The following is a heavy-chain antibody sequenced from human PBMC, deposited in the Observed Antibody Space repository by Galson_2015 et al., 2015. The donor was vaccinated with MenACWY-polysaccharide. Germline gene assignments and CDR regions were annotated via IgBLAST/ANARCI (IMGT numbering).Heavy chain of an antibody. J-gene: IGHJ5*02. CDR3: ARHTAPGIAATGRAFDP. CDR2: IYYSGNT. Sequence: ETLSLTCTVSGDSISRDSFYWGWIRQPPGKGLERIGSIYYSGNTYDNPSLKSRVTIFVDTSKTQYSLKLSSVTAADTAVYYCARHTAPGIAATGRAFDPWGQGTLVTVSS. D-gene: IGHD6-13*01. CDR1: GDSISRDSFY. V-gene: IGHV4-39*01.